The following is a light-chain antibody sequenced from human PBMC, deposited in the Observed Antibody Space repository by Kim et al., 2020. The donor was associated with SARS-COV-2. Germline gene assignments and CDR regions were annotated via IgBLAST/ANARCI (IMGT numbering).Light chain of an antibody. Sequence: SYELTQPPSVSVAPGKTAIINCGGNDIGRKSVHWYQEKPGQAPVMVIYYNTDRPSGIPERVSSFNSGETATLTINRVEAGDEAHYYCQVWDRSSEHVVFG. CDR2: YNT. J-gene: IGLJ2*01. CDR1: DIGRKS. CDR3: QVWDRSSEHVV. V-gene: IGLV3-21*01.